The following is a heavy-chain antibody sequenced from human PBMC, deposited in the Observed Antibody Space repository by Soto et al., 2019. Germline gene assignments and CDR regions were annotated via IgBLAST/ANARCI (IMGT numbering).Heavy chain of an antibody. Sequence: SETLSLTCAVSGGSISSGGYSWSWIRQPPGKGLEWIGYIYRSGSTYYNPSLKSRVTISVDRSKNQFSLKLSSVTAADTAVYYCARVGYDFWSGTYFDYWGQGTLVTVSS. CDR2: IYRSGST. CDR1: GGSISSGGYS. D-gene: IGHD3-3*01. V-gene: IGHV4-30-2*01. CDR3: ARVGYDFWSGTYFDY. J-gene: IGHJ4*02.